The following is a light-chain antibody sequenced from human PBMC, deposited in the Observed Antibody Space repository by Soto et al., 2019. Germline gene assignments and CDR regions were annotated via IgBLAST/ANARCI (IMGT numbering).Light chain of an antibody. J-gene: IGKJ5*01. CDR3: QQYYRSSIT. CDR2: KAS. V-gene: IGKV1-5*03. CDR1: QSISSW. Sequence: DIQMTQSPSTLSASVGDRVTITCRASQSISSWLAWYQQKPGKAPKLLIYKASHLESGVPSRFSGGGFGTEFTLTISSLQPDDFATYYCQQYYRSSITFGQGTRLEIK.